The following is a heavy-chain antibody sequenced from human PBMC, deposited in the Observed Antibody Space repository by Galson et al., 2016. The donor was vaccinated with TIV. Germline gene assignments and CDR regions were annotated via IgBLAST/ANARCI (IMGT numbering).Heavy chain of an antibody. J-gene: IGHJ6*02. CDR3: TKVPRSGFSYYYGLDV. D-gene: IGHD3-3*01. Sequence: SLRLSCAASGFTFSIFAMTWVRQAPGMGLEWVSAISGGGGSKYYADSVKGRFTVSRDNSKNTVFLQMNSLKAEDTAVYYCTKVPRSGFSYYYGLDVWGQGTTVTVSS. CDR1: GFTFSIFA. CDR2: ISGGGGSK. V-gene: IGHV3-23*01.